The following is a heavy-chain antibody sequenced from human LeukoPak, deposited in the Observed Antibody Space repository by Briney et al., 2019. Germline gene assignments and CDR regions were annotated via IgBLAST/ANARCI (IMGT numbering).Heavy chain of an antibody. J-gene: IGHJ5*02. CDR3: ARGLGFGEYPT. D-gene: IGHD3-16*01. V-gene: IGHV4-39*07. CDR1: GGSISSRSYY. Sequence: SETLSLTCTVSGGSISSRSYYCGWIRQPPGKGLEWIGRIYYNGSTYYNPSLKSRFTISVDTSKHQFSLKLSSGTAAEEAVDYCARGLGFGEYPTWGQGTLVTVSS. CDR2: IYYNGST.